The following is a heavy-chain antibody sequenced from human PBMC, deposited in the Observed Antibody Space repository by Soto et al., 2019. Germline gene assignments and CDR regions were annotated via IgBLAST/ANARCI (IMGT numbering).Heavy chain of an antibody. CDR2: LKSKTDGGTT. D-gene: IGHD3-3*01. V-gene: IGHV3-15*07. J-gene: IGHJ6*02. Sequence: EVQLVESGGGLVKPGGSLRLSCAASGFTFSNAWMNWVRQAPGKGLEWVGRLKSKTDGGTTDYAAPVKGRFTISRDASKNTLYLQMNSLKTEDTAVYHCTTDQILEWLFKARGPHYYYGMDVWGQGTTVTVSS. CDR3: TTDQILEWLFKARGPHYYYGMDV. CDR1: GFTFSNAW.